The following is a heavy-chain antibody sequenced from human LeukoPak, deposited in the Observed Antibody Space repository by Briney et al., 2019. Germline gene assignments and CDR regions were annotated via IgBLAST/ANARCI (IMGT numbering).Heavy chain of an antibody. D-gene: IGHD6-19*01. J-gene: IGHJ4*02. V-gene: IGHV3-23*01. Sequence: GGSLRLSCAASGFTFSSYAMSWVRQAPGKGLEWVSAISGSGGSTYYADSVKGRFTISRDNSKNTLYLQMSSLRAEDTAVYYCAKVTWSSSGSDYWGQGTLVTVSS. CDR3: AKVTWSSSGSDY. CDR2: ISGSGGST. CDR1: GFTFSSYA.